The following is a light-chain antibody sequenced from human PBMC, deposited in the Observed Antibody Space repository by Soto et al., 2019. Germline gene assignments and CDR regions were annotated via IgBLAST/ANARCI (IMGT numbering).Light chain of an antibody. V-gene: IGKV2-30*01. CDR1: QSLVNSDGNTY. Sequence: DVVMAQSPLSLPVTLGQPASISCRSSQSLVNSDGNTYLNWFHQRPGQSPRRLIYKVSNRDSGVPDRFSGSGSVTDFTLMISRVEAEDVGIYYCVQGLHWPFTVGQGTRLEIK. CDR3: VQGLHWPFT. J-gene: IGKJ2*01. CDR2: KVS.